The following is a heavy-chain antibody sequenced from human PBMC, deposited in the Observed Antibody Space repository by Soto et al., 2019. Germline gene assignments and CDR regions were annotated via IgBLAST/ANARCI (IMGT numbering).Heavy chain of an antibody. CDR2: IYYSGST. CDR3: AARHEITMVRGVIPWFDP. CDR1: GGSISSSSYY. J-gene: IGHJ5*02. D-gene: IGHD3-10*01. V-gene: IGHV4-39*01. Sequence: QLQLQESGPGLVKPSETLSLTCTVSGGSISSSSYYWGWIRQPPGKGLEWIGSIYYSGSTYYNPSLKSRVTISVDTSKNQFSLKLSSVTAADTAVYYCAARHEITMVRGVIPWFDPWGQGTLVTVSS.